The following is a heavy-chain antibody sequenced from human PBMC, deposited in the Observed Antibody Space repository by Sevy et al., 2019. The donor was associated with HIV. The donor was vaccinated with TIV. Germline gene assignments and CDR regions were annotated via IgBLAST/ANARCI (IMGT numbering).Heavy chain of an antibody. Sequence: SETLSLTCTVSGDFVIYYWSLIRQPPGKGLEWIGYINYSGSTDYNPSLKSRVTISVDTSKNQFSLKLSSVTAADTAVYYCARVGAGYYGSTGNAFDIWGQGTMVTVSS. V-gene: IGHV4-59*02. CDR1: GDFVIYY. D-gene: IGHD3-10*01. CDR3: ARVGAGYYGSTGNAFDI. J-gene: IGHJ3*02. CDR2: INYSGST.